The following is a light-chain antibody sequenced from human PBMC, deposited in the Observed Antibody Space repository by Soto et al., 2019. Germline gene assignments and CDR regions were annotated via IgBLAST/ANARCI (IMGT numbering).Light chain of an antibody. V-gene: IGKV3-15*01. J-gene: IGKJ1*01. Sequence: EILMTQSQATLSFSPGERATLSCRASQRISSNVAWYQQKPGQAPRLLIYGASTRATGVPARFSGGGSGTEFTLTISSLQSEDFATYYCQQYDMFGPGTKVEIK. CDR2: GAS. CDR3: QQYDM. CDR1: QRISSN.